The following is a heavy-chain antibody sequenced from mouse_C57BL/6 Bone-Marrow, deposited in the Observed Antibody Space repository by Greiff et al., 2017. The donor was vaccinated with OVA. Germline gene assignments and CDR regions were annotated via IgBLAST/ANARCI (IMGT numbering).Heavy chain of an antibody. CDR2: IDPENGDT. J-gene: IGHJ1*03. CDR1: GFNIKDDY. V-gene: IGHV14-4*01. D-gene: IGHD2-5*01. Sequence: EVQLQHSGAELVRPGASVKLSCTASGFNIKDDYMHWVKQRPEQGLEWIGWIDPENGDTEYASKFQGKATITADTSSNTAYLQLSSLTSEDTAVYYCTSYSNYEVWYFDVWGTGTTVTVSS. CDR3: TSYSNYEVWYFDV.